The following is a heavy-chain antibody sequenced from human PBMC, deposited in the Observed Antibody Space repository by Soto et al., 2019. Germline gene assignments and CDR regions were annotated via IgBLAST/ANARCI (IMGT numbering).Heavy chain of an antibody. Sequence: GSLRLSCAASGFTFSSYAMHWVRQAPGKGLEWVAVISYDGSNKYYADSVKGRFTISRDNSKNTLYLQMNSLRAEDTAVYYCARSWGVAGTAQNWFDPWGQGTLVTVSS. CDR1: GFTFSSYA. V-gene: IGHV3-30-3*01. CDR3: ARSWGVAGTAQNWFDP. CDR2: ISYDGSNK. D-gene: IGHD6-19*01. J-gene: IGHJ5*02.